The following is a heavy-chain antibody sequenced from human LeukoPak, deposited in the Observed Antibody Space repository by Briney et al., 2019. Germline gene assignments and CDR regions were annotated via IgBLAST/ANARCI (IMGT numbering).Heavy chain of an antibody. J-gene: IGHJ3*02. Sequence: WASVKVYCKASGYTFTGYYMHWVRQAPGQGLEWMGWINPNSGGTNYAQKFQGRVTMTRDTSISTAYMELSRLRSDDTAVYYCARARAGYSGYLDAFDIWGQGTMVTVSS. CDR1: GYTFTGYY. CDR3: ARARAGYSGYLDAFDI. CDR2: INPNSGGT. V-gene: IGHV1-2*02. D-gene: IGHD5-12*01.